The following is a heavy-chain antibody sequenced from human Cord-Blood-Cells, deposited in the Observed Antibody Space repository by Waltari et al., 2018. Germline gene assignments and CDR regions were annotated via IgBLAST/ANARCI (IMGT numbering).Heavy chain of an antibody. CDR3: ARGSSSFHFDC. J-gene: IGHJ4*02. V-gene: IGHV4-39*01. CDR1: GGSISSSSYY. Sequence: QLQLQESGPGLVKPSETLSLTCTVSGGSISSSSYYWGWIRQPPGKGLEWIGSIYYSGSTYYNPSLKSRVTISVDTSKNQFSLKLSSVTAADTAVYYCARGSSSFHFDCWGQGTLVTVSS. D-gene: IGHD6-6*01. CDR2: IYYSGST.